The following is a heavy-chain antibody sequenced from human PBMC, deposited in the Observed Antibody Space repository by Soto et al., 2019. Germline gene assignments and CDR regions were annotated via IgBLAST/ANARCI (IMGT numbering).Heavy chain of an antibody. J-gene: IGHJ1*01. CDR1: GVSISTGDCY. D-gene: IGHD2-21*02. CDR2: IYNSGSP. Sequence: QVQLQESGPGLVKPSQTLSLTCNVSGVSISTGDCYWSWIRQHPGKGLAWIGYIYNSGSPYYTPSLRGRVTNSVDTSKNQFSLRLSSVTAADTAVYFCACRVTRPRGFFHRWGQGTLVTVSS. CDR3: ACRVTRPRGFFHR. V-gene: IGHV4-31*03.